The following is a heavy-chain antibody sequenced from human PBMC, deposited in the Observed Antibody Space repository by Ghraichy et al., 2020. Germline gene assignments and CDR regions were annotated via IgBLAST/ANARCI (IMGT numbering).Heavy chain of an antibody. Sequence: SQTLSLTCAISGDSVSSNSAAWHWIRQSPSRGLEWLGRTYYRSKWYNDYAVSVETRITIKSDTSKNQFSLQLNSVTPEDTAVYYCARRNVGLVRNDFDYWGQGTLVTVSS. CDR3: ARRNVGLVRNDFDY. CDR2: TYYRSKWYN. J-gene: IGHJ4*02. CDR1: GDSVSSNSAA. D-gene: IGHD3/OR15-3a*01. V-gene: IGHV6-1*01.